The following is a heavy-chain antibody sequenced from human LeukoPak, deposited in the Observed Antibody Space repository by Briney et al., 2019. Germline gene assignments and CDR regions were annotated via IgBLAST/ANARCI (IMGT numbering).Heavy chain of an antibody. J-gene: IGHJ4*02. D-gene: IGHD4-17*01. Sequence: SGGSLRLSCAASRFTFSSYSMNWVRQAPGKGLEWVSSISSSSSYIYYADSVKGRFTISRDNAKNSLYLQMNSLRAEDTAVYYCARAGVTIDYWGQGTLVTVSS. CDR1: RFTFSSYS. CDR2: ISSSSSYI. V-gene: IGHV3-21*01. CDR3: ARAGVTIDY.